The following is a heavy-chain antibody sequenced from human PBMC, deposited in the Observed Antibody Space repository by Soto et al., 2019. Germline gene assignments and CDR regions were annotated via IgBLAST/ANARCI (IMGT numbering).Heavy chain of an antibody. V-gene: IGHV3-30-3*01. Sequence: LRLSCTGSGFPFDDFAMHWVRQAPGKGLEWVAVISYDGSNKYYADSVKGRFTISRDNSKNTLYLQMNSLRAEDTAVYYCARDRKVGYCSSTSCYTRYYYGMDVWGQGTTVTVSS. CDR2: ISYDGSNK. CDR1: GFPFDDFA. J-gene: IGHJ6*02. D-gene: IGHD2-2*02. CDR3: ARDRKVGYCSSTSCYTRYYYGMDV.